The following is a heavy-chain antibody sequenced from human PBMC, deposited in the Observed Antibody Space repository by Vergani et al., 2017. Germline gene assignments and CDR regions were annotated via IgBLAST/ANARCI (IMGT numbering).Heavy chain of an antibody. CDR3: MVRGAAWYFDL. J-gene: IGHJ2*01. D-gene: IGHD3-10*01. CDR1: GYTFTGYY. V-gene: IGHV1-18*04. Sequence: QVQLVQSGAEVKKPGASVKVSCKASGYTFTGYYMHWVRQAPGQGLEWMGWISAYNGNTNYAQKLQGRVTMTTDTSTSTAYMELRSLRSDDTAVYYCMVRGAAWYFDLWGRGTLVTVSS. CDR2: ISAYNGNT.